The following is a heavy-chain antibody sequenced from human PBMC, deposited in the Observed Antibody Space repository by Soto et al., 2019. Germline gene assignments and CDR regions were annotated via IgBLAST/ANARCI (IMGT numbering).Heavy chain of an antibody. CDR1: GFTFSSYS. D-gene: IGHD6-13*01. J-gene: IGHJ6*02. Sequence: PVGSLRLSCAASGFTFSSYSMNWVRQAPGKGLEWVSSISSSSSYIYYADSVKGRFTISRDNAKNSLYLQMNSLRAEDTAVYYCARALLYSSSWTYDYYYYYGMDVWGQGTTVTVSS. CDR2: ISSSSSYI. CDR3: ARALLYSSSWTYDYYYYYGMDV. V-gene: IGHV3-21*01.